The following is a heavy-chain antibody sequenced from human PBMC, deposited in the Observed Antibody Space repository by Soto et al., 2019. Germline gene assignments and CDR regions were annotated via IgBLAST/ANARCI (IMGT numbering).Heavy chain of an antibody. CDR2: IKHSGST. CDR3: ARGLAEWLLPGKEGNDY. Sequence: SETLSLTCAVYGGSFSGYYWSWIRQPPVTGLEWIGAIKHSGSTTYNPSLHSRVILSVDTSKNQFSLKLSSVTAADTAVYYCARGLAEWLLPGKEGNDYWGQGTLVTVSS. D-gene: IGHD3-3*01. J-gene: IGHJ4*02. CDR1: GGSFSGYY. V-gene: IGHV4-34*01.